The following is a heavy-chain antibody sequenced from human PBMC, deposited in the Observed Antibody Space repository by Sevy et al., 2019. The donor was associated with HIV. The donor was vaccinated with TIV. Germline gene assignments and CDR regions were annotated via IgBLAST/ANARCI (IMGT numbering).Heavy chain of an antibody. CDR3: ARALYGSGSYYNLGVGDFDY. V-gene: IGHV3-30-3*01. J-gene: IGHJ4*02. CDR1: GFTFSSYA. CDR2: ISYDGSNK. D-gene: IGHD3-10*01. Sequence: GGFLRLSCAASGFTFSSYAMHWVRQAPGKGLEWVAVISYDGSNKYYADSVKARFTISRDNSKNTLYLQMNSLSAEDTAVYYCARALYGSGSYYNLGVGDFDYWGQGTLVTVSS.